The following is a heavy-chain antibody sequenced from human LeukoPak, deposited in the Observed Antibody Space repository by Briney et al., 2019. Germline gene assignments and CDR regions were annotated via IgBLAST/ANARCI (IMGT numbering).Heavy chain of an antibody. Sequence: SVKVSCKASGDTFSSYAISWVPQAPGQGLEWMGRIIPIFGTANYAQKFQGRVTITADKSTSTAYLELSSLRSEDTAVYYCASRTPSGIAVAGSIDYWGQGTLVTVSS. V-gene: IGHV1-69*06. CDR3: ASRTPSGIAVAGSIDY. J-gene: IGHJ4*02. D-gene: IGHD6-19*01. CDR1: GDTFSSYA. CDR2: IIPIFGTA.